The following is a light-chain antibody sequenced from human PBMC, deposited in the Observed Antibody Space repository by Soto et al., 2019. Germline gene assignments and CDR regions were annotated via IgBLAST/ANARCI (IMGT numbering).Light chain of an antibody. Sequence: QSALPQPPSASGSPGQSVTISCTGTSSDVGGYNYVSWYQQHPGKAPKLMIYEVSKRPSGVPDRLSGSKSGNTASLTVSGLQVEDEADYYCASYTGSDTVVFGGGTKLTVL. CDR1: SSDVGGYNY. CDR3: ASYTGSDTVV. V-gene: IGLV2-8*01. CDR2: EVS. J-gene: IGLJ2*01.